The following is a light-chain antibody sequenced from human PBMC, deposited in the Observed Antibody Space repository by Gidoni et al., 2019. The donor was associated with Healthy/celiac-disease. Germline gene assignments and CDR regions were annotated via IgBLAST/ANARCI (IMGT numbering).Light chain of an antibody. CDR1: QDISNY. CDR3: QQYDNLPRST. V-gene: IGKV1-33*01. Sequence: DIQMTQSPSSLSASVGDRVTITCQASQDISNYLNWYQQKPGKAPKLLIYDASNLETGFPSRFSGSGSGTDFTFTISSLQPEDIATYYCQQYDNLPRSTFGQGTKLEIK. CDR2: DAS. J-gene: IGKJ2*01.